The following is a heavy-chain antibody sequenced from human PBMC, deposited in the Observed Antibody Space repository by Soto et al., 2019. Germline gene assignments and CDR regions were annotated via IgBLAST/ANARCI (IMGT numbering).Heavy chain of an antibody. D-gene: IGHD3-10*01. CDR3: AKGRGGSGSLTPRVDF. J-gene: IGHJ4*02. CDR1: GFTFNNYA. CDR2: ISGGGDTT. V-gene: IGHV3-23*01. Sequence: EVQLLESGGGLVQPGGSLRLSCAASGFTFNNYAMTWVRQAPGKGLEWVSAISGGGDTTSYADSVKRPFPVSRAGSKNTLYLQMSSLRAEDTALYYCAKGRGGSGSLTPRVDFWGQGTLVTVSS.